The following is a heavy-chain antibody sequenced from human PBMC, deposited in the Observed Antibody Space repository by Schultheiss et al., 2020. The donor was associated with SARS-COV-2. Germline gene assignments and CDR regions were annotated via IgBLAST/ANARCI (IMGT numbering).Heavy chain of an antibody. CDR1: GFSISNGYY. D-gene: IGHD1-7*01. J-gene: IGHJ4*02. CDR2: IYTSGST. Sequence: SETLSLTCTVSGFSISNGYYWSWIRQPPGKGLEWIGRIYTSGSTNYNPSLKSRVTMSVDTSKNQFSLKLSSVTAADTAVYYCASETTTADYWGQGTLVTVSS. V-gene: IGHV4-38-2*02. CDR3: ASETTTADY.